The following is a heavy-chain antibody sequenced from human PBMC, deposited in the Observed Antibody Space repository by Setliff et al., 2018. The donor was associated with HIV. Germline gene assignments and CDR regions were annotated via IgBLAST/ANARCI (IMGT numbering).Heavy chain of an antibody. D-gene: IGHD3-22*01. V-gene: IGHV4-38-2*02. CDR2: IYQTGSI. J-gene: IGHJ4*02. CDR3: ARQAWHSGRNGYFVDY. Sequence: SETLSLTCSVSGYSISNVYYWGWFRQSPGKGLEWIATIYQTGSIYYNPSLQNRVTLLLDMSKNQFSLKLSSATAADTAVYYCARQAWHSGRNGYFVDYWGQGMLVTVSS. CDR1: GYSISNVYY.